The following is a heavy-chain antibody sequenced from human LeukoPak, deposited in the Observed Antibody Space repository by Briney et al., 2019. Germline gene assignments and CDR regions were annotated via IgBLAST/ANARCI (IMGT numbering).Heavy chain of an antibody. CDR3: ARRGGYFDY. V-gene: IGHV3-48*01. J-gene: IGHJ4*02. Sequence: GGSLRLSCAASGFTFSSYSMNWVRQAPGKGLEWVSYISSSSSTIYYADSVKGRFTISRDNAKNSLYLQMNSLRAEDTAVYYCARRGGYFDYWGQGTLVTVSS. D-gene: IGHD3-22*01. CDR2: ISSSSSTI. CDR1: GFTFSSYS.